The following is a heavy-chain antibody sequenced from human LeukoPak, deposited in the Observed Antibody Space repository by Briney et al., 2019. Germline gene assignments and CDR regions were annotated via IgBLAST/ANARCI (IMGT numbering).Heavy chain of an antibody. V-gene: IGHV3-21*01. CDR1: GFTFSSYS. CDR3: ARENYYDSSGIQDLHYDYYGMDV. D-gene: IGHD3-22*01. Sequence: GGSLRLSCAASGFTFSSYSMNWVRQAPGKGLEWVSSISSSSSYIYYADSVKGRFTISRDNAKNSLYLQMNSLRAEDTAVYYCARENYYDSSGIQDLHYDYYGMDVWGQGTTVTVSS. J-gene: IGHJ6*02. CDR2: ISSSSSYI.